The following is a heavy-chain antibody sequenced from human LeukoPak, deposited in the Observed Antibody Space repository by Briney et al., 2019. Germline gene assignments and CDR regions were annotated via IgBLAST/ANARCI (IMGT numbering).Heavy chain of an antibody. CDR1: GFTFSSYS. Sequence: GESLRLSCAASGFTFSSYSMNWVRQAPGKGLEWVSSITSRSSYTFYADSVKGRFTISRDSAENSVYLQMNSLRAEDTAVYYCARDPIAAAASGGDSWAQGTLVTVSS. CDR3: ARDPIAAAASGGDS. CDR2: ITSRSSYT. J-gene: IGHJ4*02. V-gene: IGHV3-21*01. D-gene: IGHD6-13*01.